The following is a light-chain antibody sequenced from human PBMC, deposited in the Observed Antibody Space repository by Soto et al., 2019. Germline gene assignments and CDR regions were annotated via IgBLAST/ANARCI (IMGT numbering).Light chain of an antibody. CDR1: QSVSSSY. CDR3: QQSGSSPPKYT. J-gene: IGKJ2*01. Sequence: EIVLTQSPGTLSLSPGERATLSCRASQSVSSSYLAWYQQKPGQAPRLLLYDASSRATGIPDRFIGSGSETDFTLTISRLEPEDFAVYYCQQSGSSPPKYTFGQGTKLEIK. CDR2: DAS. V-gene: IGKV3-20*01.